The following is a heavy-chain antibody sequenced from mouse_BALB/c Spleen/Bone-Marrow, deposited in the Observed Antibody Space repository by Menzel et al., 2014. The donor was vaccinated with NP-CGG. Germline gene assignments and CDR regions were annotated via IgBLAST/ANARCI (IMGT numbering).Heavy chain of an antibody. V-gene: IGHV7-3*02. D-gene: IGHD2-10*02. CDR2: IRNKANGYTT. CDR3: ARDKKYGNRYYYAMDY. J-gene: IGHJ4*01. Sequence: EVKLVESGGGLVQPGGSLRLSCATSGFTFTDYYMSWVRQPPGKALEWLGFIRNKANGYTTEYSASVKGRFTISRDNSQSILYLQMNTLRAEDSATYYCARDKKYGNRYYYAMDYWGQGTSVTVSS. CDR1: GFTFTDYY.